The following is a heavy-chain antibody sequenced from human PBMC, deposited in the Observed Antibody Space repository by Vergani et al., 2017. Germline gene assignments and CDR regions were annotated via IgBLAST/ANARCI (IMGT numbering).Heavy chain of an antibody. Sequence: EVQLVESGGGFVQPGGSLRLSCAASGFTFSSYWMHWVRQAPGQGLEWVGGIRSKAYGQATIYAASVKGRFTISRDDSKSIAYLQMNNLQTEDTAMYYCVRDQVTMLRGSDALDIWGQGTMVTVSS. CDR1: GFTFSSYW. CDR2: IRSKAYGQAT. D-gene: IGHD3-10*01. J-gene: IGHJ3*02. V-gene: IGHV3-49*04. CDR3: VRDQVTMLRGSDALDI.